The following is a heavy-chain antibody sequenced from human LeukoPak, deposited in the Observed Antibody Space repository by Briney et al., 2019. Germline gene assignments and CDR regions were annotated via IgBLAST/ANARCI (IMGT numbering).Heavy chain of an antibody. J-gene: IGHJ5*02. CDR1: GGSVDTYY. CDR2: IHYSGST. Sequence: SETLSLTCTVSGGSVDTYYWSWIRQPPGKGLEWIVYIHYSGSTNYNPSLKIRVSLSVDTSKNLFSLKLNPLTAADTAVYYCARDIGDDYTNWFDPCGQGTLVTVSS. D-gene: IGHD5-24*01. CDR3: ARDIGDDYTNWFDP. V-gene: IGHV4-59*02.